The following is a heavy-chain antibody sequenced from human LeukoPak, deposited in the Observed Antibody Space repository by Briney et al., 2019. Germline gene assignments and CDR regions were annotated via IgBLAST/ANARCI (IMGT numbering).Heavy chain of an antibody. V-gene: IGHV3-74*01. D-gene: IGHD3-22*01. CDR2: IKSDGRT. Sequence: GGSLRLSCAASGFTLSSYWMHWGRQAPGKGLVWVSRIKSDGRTNYADSVKGRFTISRDNAKNTVSLQMNSLRAEDTGVYYCARAPSEIGGYYPEYFRHWGQGTLVIVSS. J-gene: IGHJ1*01. CDR1: GFTLSSYW. CDR3: ARAPSEIGGYYPEYFRH.